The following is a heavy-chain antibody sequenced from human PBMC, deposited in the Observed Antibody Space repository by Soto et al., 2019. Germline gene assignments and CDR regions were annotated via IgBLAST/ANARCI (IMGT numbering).Heavy chain of an antibody. CDR1: GGSISSYY. J-gene: IGHJ6*02. V-gene: IGHV4-59*01. CDR3: ARDRIAVADEDGMDV. D-gene: IGHD6-19*01. CDR2: IYYSGST. Sequence: SETLSLTCTVSGGSISSYYWSWIRQPPGKGLEWIGYIYYSGSTNYNPSLKSRVTISVDTSKNQFSLKLSSVTAADTAVYYCARDRIAVADEDGMDVWGQGTTVTSP.